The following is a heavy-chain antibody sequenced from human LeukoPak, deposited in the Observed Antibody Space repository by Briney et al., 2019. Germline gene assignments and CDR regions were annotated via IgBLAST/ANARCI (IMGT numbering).Heavy chain of an antibody. V-gene: IGHV1-69*13. CDR1: GGTFSSYA. J-gene: IGHJ6*03. CDR2: IIPIFGTA. D-gene: IGHD3-16*01. CDR3: ARGVWGGLSYYYYYMDV. Sequence: AASVKVSCKASGGTFSSYAISWVRQAPGQGLEWMGGIIPIFGTANYAQKFQGRVTITADESTSTAYMELSSLRSEDTAVYYCARGVWGGLSYYYYYMDVWGKGTTVTISS.